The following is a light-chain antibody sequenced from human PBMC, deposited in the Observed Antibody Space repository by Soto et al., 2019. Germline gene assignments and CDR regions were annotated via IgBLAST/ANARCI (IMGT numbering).Light chain of an antibody. Sequence: QSALTQPRSVSGSPGQSVTISCTGTSSDVGGFNYVSWYQQHPGKAPQLMIYDVTKRPSGVPDRFSGSKSGYTASLTISGLQAADEADYYCYSYTGSATVIFGGGTKLTVL. CDR3: YSYTGSATVI. CDR2: DVT. V-gene: IGLV2-11*01. J-gene: IGLJ2*01. CDR1: SSDVGGFNY.